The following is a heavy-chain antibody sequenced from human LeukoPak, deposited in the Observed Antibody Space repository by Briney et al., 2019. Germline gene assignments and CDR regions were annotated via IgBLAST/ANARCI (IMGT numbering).Heavy chain of an antibody. CDR2: ISYDGSNK. V-gene: IGHV3-30-3*01. CDR3: ARDTGREVATASFDY. CDR1: GFTFSSYA. D-gene: IGHD5-12*01. Sequence: GRSLRLSCAASGFTFSSYAMHWVRQAPGKGLEWVAVISYDGSNKYYADSVKGRLTISRDNSKNTLYLQMNSLRAEDTAVYYCARDTGREVATASFDYWGQGTLVTVSS. J-gene: IGHJ4*02.